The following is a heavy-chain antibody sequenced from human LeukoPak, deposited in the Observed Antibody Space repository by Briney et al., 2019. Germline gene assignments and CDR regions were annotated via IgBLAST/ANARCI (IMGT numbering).Heavy chain of an antibody. CDR2: IKSKNEGETT. CDR3: TTDVDGPLKYFDY. V-gene: IGHV3-15*01. CDR1: GFSFYNAG. J-gene: IGHJ4*02. Sequence: GGSLRLSCAASGFSFYNAGMSWVRQAPGKGLEWIGHIKSKNEGETTDYAAPVKGRFTVSRDDSKSTLYLQMNSLKTEDTAVYYCTTDVDGPLKYFDYWRQGTLVTVSS. D-gene: IGHD5-24*01.